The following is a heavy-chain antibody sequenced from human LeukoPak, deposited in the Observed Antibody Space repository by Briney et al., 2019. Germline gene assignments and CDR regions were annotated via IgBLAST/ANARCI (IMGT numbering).Heavy chain of an antibody. J-gene: IGHJ6*02. CDR3: SSGWYQLDYYYGMDV. V-gene: IGHV4-59*08. CDR1: GGSISSYY. Sequence: SETLSLTCTVSGGSISSYYWSWIRQPPGKGLEWIGYIYYSGSTNYNPSLKSRVTISVDTSKNQFSLKLGSVTPADTAVYYCSSGWYQLDYYYGMDVWGQGTTVTVSS. CDR2: IYYSGST. D-gene: IGHD6-19*01.